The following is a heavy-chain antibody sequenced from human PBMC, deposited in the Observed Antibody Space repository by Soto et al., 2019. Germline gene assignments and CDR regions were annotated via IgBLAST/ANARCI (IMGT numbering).Heavy chain of an antibody. Sequence: GGSLRLSCAASGFTFSNYAMNWVRQAPGKGLEWVSSIDSAGDNTYYADSVKGRFSISRDNSKNTLYLQMNSLRADDTAGYYCAKALAQVDSYGKIDYWGRGTLVTVSS. CDR2: IDSAGDNT. V-gene: IGHV3-23*01. D-gene: IGHD5-18*01. J-gene: IGHJ4*02. CDR3: AKALAQVDSYGKIDY. CDR1: GFTFSNYA.